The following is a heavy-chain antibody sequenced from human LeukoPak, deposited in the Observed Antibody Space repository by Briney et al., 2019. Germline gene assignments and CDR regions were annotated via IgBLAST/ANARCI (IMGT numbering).Heavy chain of an antibody. J-gene: IGHJ6*03. Sequence: ASVKVSCKASGYTFTSYGISWVRQAPGQGLEWMGGIIPIFGTANYAQKFQGRVTITTDESTSTAYMELSSLRSEDTAVYYCARPSDSSGYYYYYYMDVWGKGTTVTVSS. CDR1: GYTFTSYG. D-gene: IGHD3-22*01. CDR3: ARPSDSSGYYYYYYMDV. V-gene: IGHV1-69*05. CDR2: IIPIFGTA.